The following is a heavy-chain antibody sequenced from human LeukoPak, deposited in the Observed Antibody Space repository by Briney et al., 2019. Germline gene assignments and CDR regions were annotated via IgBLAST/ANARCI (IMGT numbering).Heavy chain of an antibody. CDR2: ISGGGGTT. D-gene: IGHD3-10*01. V-gene: IGHV3-23*01. CDR1: GFTFNSHA. J-gene: IGHJ4*02. Sequence: PGGSLRLSCAASGFTFNSHAMSWVRQAPAQGLERVSTISGGGGTTHFADSVKGRLNISRDNSNNTLYLQMNSLRAEDTAVYFCAKDISSSGLVTLVRGVILDYWGQGTLVTVSS. CDR3: AKDISSSGLVTLVRGVILDY.